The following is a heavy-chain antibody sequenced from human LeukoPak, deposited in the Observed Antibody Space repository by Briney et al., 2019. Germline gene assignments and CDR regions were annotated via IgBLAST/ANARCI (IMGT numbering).Heavy chain of an antibody. V-gene: IGHV4-4*07. CDR2: MYTSGST. Sequence: PSETLSLTCTVSGASISTYYWSWLRQPAGKGLEGIGRMYTSGSTNYNTSLKSRVTMSVDTSKNQLSLKLSSVTAADTAVYFCARDNGGDYWYSDIWGRGTLVTVSS. D-gene: IGHD2-21*01. CDR3: ARDNGGDYWYSDI. J-gene: IGHJ2*01. CDR1: GASISTYY.